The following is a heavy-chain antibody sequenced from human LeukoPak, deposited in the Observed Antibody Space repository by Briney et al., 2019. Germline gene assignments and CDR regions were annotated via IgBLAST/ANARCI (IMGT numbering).Heavy chain of an antibody. V-gene: IGHV4-34*01. CDR2: INHSGST. Sequence: SETLSLTCAVYGGSFSGYYWSWIRQPPGKGLEWIGEINHSGSTNYNPSLKSRVTISVDTSKNQFSLKLSSVTAADTAVYYCARTLRTQAFDYWGQGTLVTVSS. CDR1: GGSFSGYY. D-gene: IGHD1-14*01. J-gene: IGHJ4*02. CDR3: ARTLRTQAFDY.